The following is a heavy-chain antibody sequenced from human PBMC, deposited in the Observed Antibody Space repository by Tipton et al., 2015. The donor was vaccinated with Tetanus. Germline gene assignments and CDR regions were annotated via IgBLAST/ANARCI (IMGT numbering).Heavy chain of an antibody. CDR2: ISNGTP. V-gene: IGHV4-4*07. Sequence: TLSLTCTVSRGPISSYYWSWIRQPAGKGLEWIGHISNGTPDYTPSLKSRLTLSADTSKNELSLELQSVTAADAAVYYCARGITDGYFRRLDYWGQGARVAVSP. D-gene: IGHD2/OR15-2a*01. CDR3: ARGITDGYFRRLDY. J-gene: IGHJ4*02. CDR1: RGPISSYY.